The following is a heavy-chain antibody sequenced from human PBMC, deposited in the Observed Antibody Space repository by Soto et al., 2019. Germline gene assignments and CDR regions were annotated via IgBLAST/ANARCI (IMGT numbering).Heavy chain of an antibody. V-gene: IGHV3-23*01. CDR2: ISGSGGST. J-gene: IGHJ4*02. CDR1: EITFSSYA. Sequence: EVQVLESGGGWVQPGGSLRLSCAASEITFSSYAVTWVRQAPGKGLEWVSTISGSGGSTYYAVSVKGRFDISRDNSKNMVYLQMDSLRAEDTAVYYCANRRTFYYDSSGPRDYWGQGTLVTVSS. CDR3: ANRRTFYYDSSGPRDY. D-gene: IGHD3-22*01.